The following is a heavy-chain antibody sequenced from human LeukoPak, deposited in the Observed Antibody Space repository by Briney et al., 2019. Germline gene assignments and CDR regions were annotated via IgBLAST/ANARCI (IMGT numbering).Heavy chain of an antibody. CDR3: ARGRGSV. CDR2: ISPSDSTI. J-gene: IGHJ6*04. V-gene: IGHV3-48*03. CDR1: GFTFSSYG. Sequence: GGSLRLSCAASGFTFSSYGMNWVRQAPGKGLEWVSFISPSDSTIYYAESVKGRFTISRDNAKNSVYLQMNSLRVEDTAVYYCARGRGSVWGKGTTVTVSS. D-gene: IGHD5-12*01.